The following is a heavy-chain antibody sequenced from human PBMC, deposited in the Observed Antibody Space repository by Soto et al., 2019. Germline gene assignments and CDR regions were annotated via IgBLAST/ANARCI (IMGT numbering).Heavy chain of an antibody. CDR3: ARGSGPYYYGMDV. J-gene: IGHJ6*02. CDR1: RGSISSYY. Sequence: SLTCTVSRGSISSYYWSWIRQPPGKGLEWIGYIYYSGSTNYNPSLKSRVTISVDTSKNQFSLKLSSVTAADTAVYYCARGSGPYYYGMDVWGQGTTVTVSS. D-gene: IGHD6-19*01. CDR2: IYYSGST. V-gene: IGHV4-59*01.